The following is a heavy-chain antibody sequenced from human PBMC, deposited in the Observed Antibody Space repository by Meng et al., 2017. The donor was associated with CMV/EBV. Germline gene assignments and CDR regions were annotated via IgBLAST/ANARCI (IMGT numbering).Heavy chain of an antibody. J-gene: IGHJ4*02. V-gene: IGHV3-66*02. CDR2: IYSDGST. CDR3: ARGIPPVRYYYDSSGYDY. CDR1: GFTVSSNY. D-gene: IGHD3-22*01. Sequence: GESLKISCAASGFTVSSNYMSWVRQAPGKGLEWVSVIYSDGSTYYADSVKGRFTISRDNSKNTLYLQMNSLRAEDTAVYYCARGIPPVRYYYDSSGYDYWGQGTLVTVSS.